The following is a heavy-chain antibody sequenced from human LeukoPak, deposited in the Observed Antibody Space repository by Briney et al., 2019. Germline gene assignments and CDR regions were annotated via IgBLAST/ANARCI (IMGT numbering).Heavy chain of an antibody. Sequence: GGSLRLSCAASGFTFSSYSMNWVRQAPGKGLEWVSSISSSSSYIYYADSVKGRFTISRDNAKNSLYLQMNSLRAEDTAVYSGARVGASDAFGIWGQGTMVTVSS. CDR2: ISSSSSYI. CDR1: GFTFSSYS. CDR3: ARVGASDAFGI. J-gene: IGHJ3*02. V-gene: IGHV3-21*01. D-gene: IGHD4/OR15-4a*01.